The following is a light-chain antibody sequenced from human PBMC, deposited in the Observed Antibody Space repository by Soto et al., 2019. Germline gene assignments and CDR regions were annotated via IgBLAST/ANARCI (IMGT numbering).Light chain of an antibody. J-gene: IGKJ1*01. CDR1: QSLRSNF. Sequence: PWERATLSFTASQSLRSNFLAWYQQKPGKAPRLLIYDASSRAAGIPDRFSGSGSGTDFTLTITRLEPEDFVVYHCQQYDGSPRTFGQGTNVDI. V-gene: IGKV3-20*01. CDR2: DAS. CDR3: QQYDGSPRT.